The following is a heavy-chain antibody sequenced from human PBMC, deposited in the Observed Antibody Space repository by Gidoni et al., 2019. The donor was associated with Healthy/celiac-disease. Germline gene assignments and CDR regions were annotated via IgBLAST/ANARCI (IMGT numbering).Heavy chain of an antibody. CDR2: ISGDGGST. D-gene: IGHD2-21*01. CDR3: AKDGNCGGDCFDD. CDR1: GFTFDDYT. Sequence: EVQLVESGGVVVQPGGSLRLSCAASGFTFDDYTMHWFRQAPGKGLEWVSLISGDGGSTYYADSVKGRFTISRDNSKNSLYLQMNSLRTEDTALYYCAKDGNCGGDCFDDWGQGTLVTVSS. V-gene: IGHV3-43*01. J-gene: IGHJ4*02.